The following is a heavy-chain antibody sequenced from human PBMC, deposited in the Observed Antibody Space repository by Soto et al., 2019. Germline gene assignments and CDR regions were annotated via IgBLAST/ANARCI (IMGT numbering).Heavy chain of an antibody. V-gene: IGHV3-15*01. D-gene: IGHD1-26*01. CDR1: GFTFSDAW. Sequence: EVQLTDSGGGLVKPGGSLRLSCAVSGFTFSDAWMSWVRQSPGKGLEGVGRIKRRVDGATTDYAAPVKGRFTISRDDSKNTLYLQMECLRTEDTAMYYCISHPSYSGNYFDSWGQGTLVTVSS. CDR2: IKRRVDGATT. J-gene: IGHJ4*02. CDR3: ISHPSYSGNYFDS.